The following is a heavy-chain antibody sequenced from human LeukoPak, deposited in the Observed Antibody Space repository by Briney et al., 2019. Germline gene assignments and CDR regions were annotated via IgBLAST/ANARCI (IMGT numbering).Heavy chain of an antibody. CDR1: GFTFSTYG. CDR3: ARGGYFGY. Sequence: GGSLRLSCAASGFTFSTYGMHWVRQAPGKGLECVAVIWYDGSNKYYADSVKGRFTISRDNSKNTLYLQMNSLRDEDTAIYYCARGGYFGYWGQGTLVTVSS. V-gene: IGHV3-33*01. J-gene: IGHJ4*02. CDR2: IWYDGSNK. D-gene: IGHD3-16*01.